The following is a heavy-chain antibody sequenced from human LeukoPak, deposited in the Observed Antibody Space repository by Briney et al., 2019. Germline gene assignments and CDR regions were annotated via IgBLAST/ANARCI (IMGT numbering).Heavy chain of an antibody. CDR1: GYTFTGYY. V-gene: IGHV1-2*06. CDR2: INPNSGGT. Sequence: ASVKVSCKASGYTFTGYYMHWVRQAPGQGLEWMGRINPNSGGTNYAQKFQGRVTMTRNTSISTAYMELSSLRSEDTAVYYCARGGHYGMDVWGQGTTVTVSS. J-gene: IGHJ6*02. CDR3: ARGGHYGMDV.